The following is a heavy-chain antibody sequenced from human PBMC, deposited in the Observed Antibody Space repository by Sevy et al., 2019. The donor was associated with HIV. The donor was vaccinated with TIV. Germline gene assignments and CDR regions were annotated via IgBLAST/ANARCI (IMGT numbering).Heavy chain of an antibody. CDR3: ARGPEWELTSFLSH. CDR1: GFTFRTYA. D-gene: IGHD1-26*01. V-gene: IGHV3-30-3*01. CDR2: ISSNVDNA. J-gene: IGHJ4*02. Sequence: GGSLRLSCAASGFTFRTYAFHWVRQTPGRGLEWIGLISSNVDNAFYANSVRGRFTISRDNSMNTLYLQMTSLTPDDTAVYYCARGPEWELTSFLSHWGQGTLVTVSS.